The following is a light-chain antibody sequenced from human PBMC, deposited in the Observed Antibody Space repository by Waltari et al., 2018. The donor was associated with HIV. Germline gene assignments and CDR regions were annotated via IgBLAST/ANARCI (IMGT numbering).Light chain of an antibody. J-gene: IGKJ1*01. CDR1: QRVSSN. CDR2: GAS. CDR3: QQYNNWLPWT. V-gene: IGKV3-15*01. Sequence: EIVMTQSPATLSVSPGERATLSCRASQRVSSNLAWYQQRPGQAPRLLIYGASTRATGIPARFSGSGSGTEFTLTISSLQSEDFAVYYCQQYNNWLPWTFGQGTKVEIK.